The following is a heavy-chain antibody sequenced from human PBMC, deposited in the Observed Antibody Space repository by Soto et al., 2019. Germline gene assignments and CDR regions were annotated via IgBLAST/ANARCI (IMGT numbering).Heavy chain of an antibody. CDR3: ATDREGGSGSYYPDAFDI. V-gene: IGHV4-31*03. CDR1: GGSISSGGYY. Sequence: QVQLQESGPGLVKPSQTLSHTCTVSGGSISSGGYYWSWIRQHPGKGLEWIGYIYYSGSTYYNPSLQSRVTISVDTSKNQFSLKLSSVTAADTAVYYCATDREGGSGSYYPDAFDIWGQGTMVTVSS. D-gene: IGHD1-26*01. CDR2: IYYSGST. J-gene: IGHJ3*02.